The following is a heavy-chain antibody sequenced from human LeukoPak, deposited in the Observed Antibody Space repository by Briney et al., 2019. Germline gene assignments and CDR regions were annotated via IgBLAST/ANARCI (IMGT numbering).Heavy chain of an antibody. J-gene: IGHJ4*02. V-gene: IGHV1-24*01. D-gene: IGHD3-16*01. CDR3: ATFTRITFGYYFDY. Sequence: ASVKVSCKVSGYTLTELSMHWVRHAPGKGLEWMGGFAPEDGETIYAQKFQGRVTMTEDTSTDTAYMELSSLRSEDTAVYYCATFTRITFGYYFDYWGQGTLVTVSS. CDR2: FAPEDGET. CDR1: GYTLTELS.